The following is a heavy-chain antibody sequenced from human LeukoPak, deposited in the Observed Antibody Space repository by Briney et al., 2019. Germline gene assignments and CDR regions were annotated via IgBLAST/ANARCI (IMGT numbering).Heavy chain of an antibody. D-gene: IGHD3-22*01. Sequence: SVKVSCKASGGTFSSYAISWVRQAPGQGLEWMGRIISIFGTANYAQKFQGRVTITTDESTSTAYMELSSLRSEDTAVYYCARSTANYYDSSGYYYWFDPWGQGTLVTVSS. CDR3: ARSTANYYDSSGYYYWFDP. J-gene: IGHJ5*02. CDR1: GGTFSSYA. V-gene: IGHV1-69*05. CDR2: IISIFGTA.